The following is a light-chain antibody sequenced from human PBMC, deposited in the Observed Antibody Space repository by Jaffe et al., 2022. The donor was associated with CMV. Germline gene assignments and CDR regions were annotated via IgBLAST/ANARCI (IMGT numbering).Light chain of an antibody. Sequence: EIVLTQSPGTLSLSPGERATLSCRASQSVSRSYFAWYQQKPGQAPRLLIYGTSNRATGIPDRFSGSGSGTDFTLTISRLEPEDFAVYYCQQYDRTPRTFGQGTKVEIK. CDR3: QQYDRTPRT. CDR2: GTS. CDR1: QSVSRSY. V-gene: IGKV3-20*01. J-gene: IGKJ1*01.